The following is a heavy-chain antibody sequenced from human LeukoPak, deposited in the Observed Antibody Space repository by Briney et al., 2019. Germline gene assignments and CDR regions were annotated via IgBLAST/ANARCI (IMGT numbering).Heavy chain of an antibody. CDR2: IYYSGST. V-gene: IGHV4-39*01. CDR1: GGSISSSGYY. D-gene: IGHD3-22*01. J-gene: IGHJ4*02. CDR3: ARHWRGSYYDTSGSPTPY. Sequence: PSETLSLTCIVSGGSISSSGYYWGWIRQPPGKGLEWIGTIYYSGSTYYNPSLKSRVTISVDTSKNQFSLRLSSVPAADTAVYYCARHWRGSYYDTSGSPTPYWGQGTLVTVSS.